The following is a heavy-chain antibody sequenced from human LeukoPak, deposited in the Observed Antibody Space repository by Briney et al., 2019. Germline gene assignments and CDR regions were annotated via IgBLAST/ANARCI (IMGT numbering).Heavy chain of an antibody. CDR2: IYWYDDK. J-gene: IGHJ4*02. Sequence: SGPTLVHTTQPLTPTCTFSGFSLSSSGVGVCWLRQPPGKVVELLALIYWYDDKCYSSPLKSRHTITKDTSKNQVVLTMTNMDPVDTATYYCAHKIEAGDYFDYWVQGTLVTVSS. CDR1: GFSLSSSGVG. D-gene: IGHD3-10*01. CDR3: AHKIEAGDYFDY. V-gene: IGHV2-5*01.